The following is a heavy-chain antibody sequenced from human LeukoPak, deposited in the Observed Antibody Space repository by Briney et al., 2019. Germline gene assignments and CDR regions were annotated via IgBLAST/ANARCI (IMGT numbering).Heavy chain of an antibody. J-gene: IGHJ5*02. Sequence: GGSLRLSCAASGFTFSSYGMHWVRQAPGKGLEWVAVISYDGSNKYYADSVKGRFTISRDNSKNTLYLQMNSLRAEDTAVYYCAKDLMRDRWFGESWGQGTLVTVSS. CDR3: AKDLMRDRWFGES. CDR1: GFTFSSYG. V-gene: IGHV3-30*18. D-gene: IGHD3-10*01. CDR2: ISYDGSNK.